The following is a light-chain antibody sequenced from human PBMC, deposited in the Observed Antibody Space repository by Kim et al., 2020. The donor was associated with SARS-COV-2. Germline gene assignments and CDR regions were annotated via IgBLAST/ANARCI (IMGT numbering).Light chain of an antibody. J-gene: IGKJ4*01. CDR3: QQYDNLPLT. CDR1: QDIRNY. Sequence: DIQMTQSPSSLSASVGDRVTITCQASQDIRNYLNWYQQKPGKAPKLLIYDASNLETGVPSRFSGSGSGTDFTFTISSLQPEDIATYYSQQYDNLPLTFGGGTKVDIK. V-gene: IGKV1-33*01. CDR2: DAS.